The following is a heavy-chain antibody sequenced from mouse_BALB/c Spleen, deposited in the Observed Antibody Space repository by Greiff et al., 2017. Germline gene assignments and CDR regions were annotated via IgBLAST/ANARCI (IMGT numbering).Heavy chain of an antibody. CDR3: ARRGGYYLMDY. CDR1: GYTFSSYW. D-gene: IGHD2-3*01. Sequence: QVQLKQSGAELMKPGASVKLSCKATGYTFSSYWIEWVKQRPGHGLEWIGEILPGSGSTNYHEKFKGKATFTADTSSNTAYMQLSSLTSEDSAVYYCARRGGYYLMDYWGQGTSVTVSS. J-gene: IGHJ4*01. CDR2: ILPGSGST. V-gene: IGHV1-9*01.